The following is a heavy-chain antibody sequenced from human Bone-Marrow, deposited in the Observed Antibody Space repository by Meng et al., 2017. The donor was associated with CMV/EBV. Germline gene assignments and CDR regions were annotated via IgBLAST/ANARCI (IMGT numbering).Heavy chain of an antibody. CDR1: GDSVSSNSAA. Sequence: SQTSSLPFSILGDSVSSNSAAWNWIRQSPSRGLEWLGRTYYRSKWYNDYAVSVKSRITINPDTSKNQSSLQLNSVTHEDTAVYYCARGVPLAETYDFWSGYRYYFDYWGQGTLVTVSS. CDR3: ARGVPLAETYDFWSGYRYYFDY. CDR2: TYYRSKWYN. V-gene: IGHV6-1*01. J-gene: IGHJ4*02. D-gene: IGHD3-3*01.